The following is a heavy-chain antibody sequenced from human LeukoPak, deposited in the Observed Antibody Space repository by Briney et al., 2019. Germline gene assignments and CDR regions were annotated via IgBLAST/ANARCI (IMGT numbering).Heavy chain of an antibody. D-gene: IGHD4-17*01. J-gene: IGHJ3*02. V-gene: IGHV4-59*01. CDR1: GVSLNFFY. Sequence: PSETLSLTCTVSGVSLNFFYWRWIRQPPGKGLEWIGDISYTGTTYYNPSLKSRVTISLDTSKNHFSLNLGSATAADTAVYYCARDFARNSGDYGNDGFDIWGLGTMVTVSS. CDR2: ISYTGTT. CDR3: ARDFARNSGDYGNDGFDI.